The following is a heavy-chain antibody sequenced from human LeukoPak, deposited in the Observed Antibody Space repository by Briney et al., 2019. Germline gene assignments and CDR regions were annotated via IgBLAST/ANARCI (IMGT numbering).Heavy chain of an antibody. Sequence: SQTLSLTCTVPGGSISSGDYYWSWIRQSPGKGLEWIGHINYSETPYYDPSLKSRVTISLDMSKNQFSLKLSSVTAADTAVYYCARYSSTWYPEAGWFDPWGQGTLVTVSS. V-gene: IGHV4-30-4*01. CDR3: ARYSSTWYPEAGWFDP. D-gene: IGHD6-13*01. J-gene: IGHJ5*02. CDR2: INYSETP. CDR1: GGSISSGDYY.